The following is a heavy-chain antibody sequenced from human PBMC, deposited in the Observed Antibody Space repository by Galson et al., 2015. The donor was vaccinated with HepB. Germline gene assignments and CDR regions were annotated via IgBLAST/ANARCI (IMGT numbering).Heavy chain of an antibody. J-gene: IGHJ6*02. Sequence: QSGAEVKKPGESLRISCKGSGYIFTTYWINWVRQMPGEGLEWMGRIDPSDFYTDYSPSFQGHVSISADKSVNTAFLYWSSLKASDTAIYYCARQSKIVVPASDQHGMDVWGQGTTVTVSS. V-gene: IGHV5-10-1*01. CDR1: GYIFTTYW. CDR3: ARQSKIVVPASDQHGMDV. D-gene: IGHD3-22*01. CDR2: IDPSDFYT.